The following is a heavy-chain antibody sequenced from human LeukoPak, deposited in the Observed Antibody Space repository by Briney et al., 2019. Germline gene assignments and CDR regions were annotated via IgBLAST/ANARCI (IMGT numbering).Heavy chain of an antibody. V-gene: IGHV1-18*01. CDR2: ISPFNDNT. CDR1: GYTFTSYG. CDR3: ARETQKHNYLADS. Sequence: ASVKVSCKASGYTFTSYGISWVRQAPGQGLEWMGWISPFNDNTGSSQKFQGRVTMTTDTSTNTVYLELRGLRLDDTAVYYCARETQKHNYLADSWGLGTLVTVSS. J-gene: IGHJ4*02. D-gene: IGHD2-21*01.